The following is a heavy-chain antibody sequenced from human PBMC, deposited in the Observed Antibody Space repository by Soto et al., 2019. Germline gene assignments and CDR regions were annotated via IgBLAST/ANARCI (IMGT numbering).Heavy chain of an antibody. J-gene: IGHJ5*02. Sequence: SETLSLTCAVDGGSFSGYYWPWTRQPPGKGLEWIGEINQSGSTNYNPSLKSRVDISVDTSKNQFSLKLSSVTAADTSVYYCARGGRSSGWFWWLDPWGQGTLVTVSS. V-gene: IGHV4-34*01. CDR1: GGSFSGYY. D-gene: IGHD6-19*01. CDR2: INQSGST. CDR3: ARGGRSSGWFWWLDP.